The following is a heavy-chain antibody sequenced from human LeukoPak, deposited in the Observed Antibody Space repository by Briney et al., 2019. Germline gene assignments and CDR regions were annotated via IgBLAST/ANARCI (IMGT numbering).Heavy chain of an antibody. V-gene: IGHV3-43*02. CDR3: ATDRIAAAGTGIPTDY. CDR1: GFPFDDCA. D-gene: IGHD6-13*01. J-gene: IGHJ4*02. CDR2: ISEDGGST. Sequence: QPGGSLRLSCAASGFPFDDCAMHWVRQAQGKGLEWVSLISEDGGSTYYADSMKGRFTISRDNSKNSLSLLMNSLRTEDTALYYCATDRIAAAGTGIPTDYWGQGTLVTVSS.